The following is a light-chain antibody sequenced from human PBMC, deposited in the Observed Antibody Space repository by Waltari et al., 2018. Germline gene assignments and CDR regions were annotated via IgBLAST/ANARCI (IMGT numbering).Light chain of an antibody. CDR3: SSYTSSNNCV. Sequence: QSALTQPPSASGSPGQSVTISCTGTSSDVGGYDYVSWYQQHPGKAPKLIIYEVNKRPAGVPDRFSGSKSGNTTSLTVSGLQAEDEADYYCSSYTSSNNCVFGTGTKVTVL. V-gene: IGLV2-8*01. CDR1: SSDVGGYDY. J-gene: IGLJ1*01. CDR2: EVN.